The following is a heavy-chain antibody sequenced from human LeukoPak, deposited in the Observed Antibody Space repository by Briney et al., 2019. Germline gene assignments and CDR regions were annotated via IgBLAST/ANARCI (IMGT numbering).Heavy chain of an antibody. CDR3: ARGRDSSGYYNRGFDP. CDR2: IYYSGIT. V-gene: IGHV4-59*01. D-gene: IGHD3-22*01. J-gene: IGHJ5*02. CDR1: GGSISNYY. Sequence: PSETLSLTCTVTGGSISNYYWSWIRQPPGKGLEWIGYIYYSGITNYNPSLKSRVTISVDTSKNQFSLKLSSVTAADTAVYYCARGRDSSGYYNRGFDPWGQGTLVTVSS.